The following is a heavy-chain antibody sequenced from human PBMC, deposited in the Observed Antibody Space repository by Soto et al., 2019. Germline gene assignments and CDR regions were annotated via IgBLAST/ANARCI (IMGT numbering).Heavy chain of an antibody. CDR1: VSTFNIYG. CDR3: AKDQASGQGSFDS. V-gene: IGHV3-30*18. J-gene: IGHJ4*02. CDR2: ISYDGSNQ. Sequence: GGSLRLSCAASVSTFNIYGMHWVRQAPDKGLEWVALISYDGSNQYYADSVKGRFTISRDNSKNTLFLQMNSLRADDTAVYYCAKDQASGQGSFDSWGQGTLVTVSS.